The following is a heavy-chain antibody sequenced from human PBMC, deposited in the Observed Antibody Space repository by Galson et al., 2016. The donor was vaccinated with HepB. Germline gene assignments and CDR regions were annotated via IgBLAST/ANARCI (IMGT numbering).Heavy chain of an antibody. D-gene: IGHD3-22*01. J-gene: IGHJ6*02. V-gene: IGHV1-69*10. CDR1: GGTFSSYA. CDR3: ARFRGIVVVNYYYGMDV. CDR2: IIPILGIA. Sequence: SVKVSCKASGGTFSSYAISWVRQAPGQGLEWMGGIIPILGIANYAQKFQVRVTITADKSTSTAYMELSSLRSEDTAVYYCARFRGIVVVNYYYGMDVWGQGTTVTVSS.